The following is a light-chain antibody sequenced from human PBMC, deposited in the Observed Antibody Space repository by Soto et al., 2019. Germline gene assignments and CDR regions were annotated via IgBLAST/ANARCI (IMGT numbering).Light chain of an antibody. CDR2: EDN. J-gene: IGLJ7*01. CDR3: QSYDSSNHGV. V-gene: IGLV6-57*04. Sequence: NFMLTQPHSVSESPGKTVTISCTRSSGSIASNYVQWYQQRPGSAPTTVIYEDNQRPSGVPDRFSGSIDSSSNSASLTISGLKTEDEADYCCQSYDSSNHGVFGGGTQLTVL. CDR1: SGSIASNY.